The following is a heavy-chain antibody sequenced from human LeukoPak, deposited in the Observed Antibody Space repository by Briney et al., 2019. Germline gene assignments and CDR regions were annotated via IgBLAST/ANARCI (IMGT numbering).Heavy chain of an antibody. CDR2: ISYDGSNK. D-gene: IGHD6-6*01. J-gene: IGHJ5*02. CDR1: GFTFSSYA. CDR3: ARDSPYSSSNWFDP. Sequence: GGSLRLSCAASGFTFSSYAMHWVRQAPGKGLEWVAVISYDGSNKYYADPVKGRFTISRDNSKNTLYLQMNSLRAEDTAVYYCARDSPYSSSNWFDPWGQGTLVTVSS. V-gene: IGHV3-30-3*01.